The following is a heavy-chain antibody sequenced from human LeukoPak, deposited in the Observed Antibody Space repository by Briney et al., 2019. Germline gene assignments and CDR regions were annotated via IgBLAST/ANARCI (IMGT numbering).Heavy chain of an antibody. CDR2: INHSGST. Sequence: PSETLSLTCTVSGGSISSSSYYWGWIRQPPGKGLEWIGEINHSGSTNYNPSLKSRVTISVDTSKNQFSLKLSSVTAADTAVYYCARGSDWGQGTLVTVSS. V-gene: IGHV4-39*07. CDR3: ARGSD. CDR1: GGSISSSSYY. J-gene: IGHJ4*02.